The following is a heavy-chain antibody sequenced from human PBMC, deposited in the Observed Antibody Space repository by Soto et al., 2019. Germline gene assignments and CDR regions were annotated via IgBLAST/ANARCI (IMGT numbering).Heavy chain of an antibody. CDR2: ISYDGSNK. V-gene: IGHV3-30*18. D-gene: IGHD3-22*01. Sequence: QVQLVESGGGVVQPGSSLRLSCAASGFTFSRYGMHWVRQAPGKGLAWAAVISYDGSNKYYADSVKGRFTISRDNSKNSLYLKINSRRAEYKAVYYCAKMGPLQVVVVIPPPYYYYGMDVWYQGTTGTVSS. J-gene: IGHJ6*02. CDR3: AKMGPLQVVVVIPPPYYYYGMDV. CDR1: GFTFSRYG.